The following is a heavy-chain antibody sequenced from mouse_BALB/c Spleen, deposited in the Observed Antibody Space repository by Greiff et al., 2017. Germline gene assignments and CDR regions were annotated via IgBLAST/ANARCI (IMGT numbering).Heavy chain of an antibody. Sequence: EVMLVESGGGLVQPGGSRKLSCAASGFTFSSFGMHWVRQAPEKGLEWVAYISSGSSTIYYADTVKGRFTISRDNPKNTLFLQMTSLRSEDTAMYYCARGGTTVDYWGQGTTLTVSS. CDR3: ARGGTTVDY. CDR2: ISSGSSTI. D-gene: IGHD1-1*01. V-gene: IGHV5-17*02. J-gene: IGHJ2*01. CDR1: GFTFSSFG.